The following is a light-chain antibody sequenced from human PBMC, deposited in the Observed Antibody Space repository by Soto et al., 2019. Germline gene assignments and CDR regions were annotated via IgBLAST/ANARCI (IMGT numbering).Light chain of an antibody. Sequence: DIQMTQSPSSLSASVGDRVTITGRTSQSISRYLNWYQQKPGRAPKLLIYGASTLESGVPSRFSGSGSGTDFTLTINNLQPEDFASYFCQESYSTPLTFGGGTKVDIK. V-gene: IGKV1-39*01. CDR2: GAS. CDR1: QSISRY. CDR3: QESYSTPLT. J-gene: IGKJ4*01.